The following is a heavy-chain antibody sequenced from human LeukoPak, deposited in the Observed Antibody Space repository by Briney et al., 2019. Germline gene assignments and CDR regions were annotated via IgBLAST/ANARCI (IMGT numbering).Heavy chain of an antibody. V-gene: IGHV4-39*01. D-gene: IGHD2-2*01. Sequence: SETLSLTCTVSGGSISSSSYYWGWIRQPPGKGLEWIGSIYYSGSTYYNPSLKSRVTISVDTSKNQFSLKLSSVTAADTAVYYCARGVNPLYCSSTSCLDYFDYWGQGTLVTVSS. J-gene: IGHJ4*02. CDR3: ARGVNPLYCSSTSCLDYFDY. CDR2: IYYSGST. CDR1: GGSISSSSYY.